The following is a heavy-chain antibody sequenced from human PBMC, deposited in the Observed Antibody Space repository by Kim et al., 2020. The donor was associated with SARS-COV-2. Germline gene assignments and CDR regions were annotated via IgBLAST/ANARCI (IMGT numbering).Heavy chain of an antibody. J-gene: IGHJ6*02. V-gene: IGHV4-39*01. D-gene: IGHD3-16*01. CDR3: ARLGAAYTSGGMDC. CDR1: GGSISSSTYY. CDR2: IYYSGST. Sequence: SETLSLTCSVSGGSISSSTYYWGWIRQPPGKGLEWIGSIYYSGSTYYNPSLKSRVTISIDTSKNQFSLKLSSVTAADTAMYYCARLGAAYTSGGMDCWG.